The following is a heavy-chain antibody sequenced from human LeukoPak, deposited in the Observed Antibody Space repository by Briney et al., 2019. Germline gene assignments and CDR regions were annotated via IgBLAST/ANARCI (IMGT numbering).Heavy chain of an antibody. J-gene: IGHJ4*02. CDR2: INGDGRGT. Sequence: GGSLRLSCAASGFTLSTYWMHWVRHAPGKGLLWVSRINGDGRGTPYADSVKGRFTISRDNAKNTLYLQMNSLRAEDTAVYYCARGSSTGWPDYFDYWGRGTLVTVSS. V-gene: IGHV3-74*01. D-gene: IGHD2-2*01. CDR1: GFTLSTYW. CDR3: ARGSSTGWPDYFDY.